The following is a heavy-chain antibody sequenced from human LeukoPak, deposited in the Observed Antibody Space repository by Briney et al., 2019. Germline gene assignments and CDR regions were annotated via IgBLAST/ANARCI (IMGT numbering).Heavy chain of an antibody. CDR1: GGSISSGSYY. CDR3: ARDRSSAYTRDWFDP. D-gene: IGHD6-25*01. V-gene: IGHV4-61*02. J-gene: IGHJ5*02. CDR2: IYTSGST. Sequence: SQTLSLTCTVSGGSISSGSYYWSWIRQPAGKGLEWIGRIYTSGSTNYNPSLKSRVTISVDTSKNQFSLKLSSVTAADTAVYYCARDRSSAYTRDWFDPWGQGVLVTVSS.